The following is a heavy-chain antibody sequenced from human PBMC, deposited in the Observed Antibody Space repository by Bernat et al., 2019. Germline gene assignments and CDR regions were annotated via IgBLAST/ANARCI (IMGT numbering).Heavy chain of an antibody. CDR1: GFIVSSNY. V-gene: IGHV3-53*02. CDR3: ASGVSYYYGSGSYYYYGMDV. J-gene: IGHJ6*02. Sequence: EVQLVETGGGLIQPGGSLRLSCAASGFIVSSNYMSWVRQAPGKGLEWVSVIYSGGSTYYADSVKGRFTISRDNSKNTLYLQMNSLRAEDTAVYYCASGVSYYYGSGSYYYYGMDVWGQGTTVTVSS. D-gene: IGHD3-10*01. CDR2: IYSGGST.